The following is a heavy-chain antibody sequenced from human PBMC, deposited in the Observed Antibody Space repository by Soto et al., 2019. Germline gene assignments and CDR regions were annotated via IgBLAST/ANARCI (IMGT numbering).Heavy chain of an antibody. J-gene: IGHJ6*02. D-gene: IGHD5-18*01. Sequence: EVQLVESGGGLVQPGGSLKLSCAASGFTFSGSAMHWVRQASGKGLEWVGRIRSKANSYATAYAASVKGRFTISRDDSKNTAYLQMNSLKTEDTAVYYCTRRDGTARHYGMDVWGQGTTVTVSS. CDR3: TRRDGTARHYGMDV. CDR2: IRSKANSYAT. CDR1: GFTFSGSA. V-gene: IGHV3-73*02.